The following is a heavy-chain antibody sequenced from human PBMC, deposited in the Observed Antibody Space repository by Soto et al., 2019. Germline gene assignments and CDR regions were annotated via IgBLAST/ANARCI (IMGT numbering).Heavy chain of an antibody. CDR3: SRSQTMVTLVYFQY. Sequence: QVHLVQSGAEVRKPGASVKVSCKASGYNFTSYAIHWVRQAPGQRPEWMGWINGDNGKATYSGKFQGRVTITRDTNATIAFLELSSLTSEDTAVYDYSRSQTMVTLVYFQYWGQGTLVTVSS. D-gene: IGHD4-17*01. J-gene: IGHJ1*01. V-gene: IGHV1-3*01. CDR2: INGDNGKA. CDR1: GYNFTSYA.